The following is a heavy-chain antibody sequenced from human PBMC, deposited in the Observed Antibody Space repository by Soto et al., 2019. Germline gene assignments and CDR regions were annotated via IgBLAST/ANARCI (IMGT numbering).Heavy chain of an antibody. CDR1: GYTFTNYD. D-gene: IGHD6-19*01. CDR2: MDPNSGNT. Sequence: QVQLVQSGAEVKKPGASVKVSCKASGYTFTNYDINWVRQAPGQGLEWMGWMDPNSGNTDYAQKFQGRVTITRNTSISTAYLELSSLSSEDTAVYYCARGRGWRDYWCQGTLVTVSS. J-gene: IGHJ4*02. V-gene: IGHV1-8*01. CDR3: ARGRGWRDY.